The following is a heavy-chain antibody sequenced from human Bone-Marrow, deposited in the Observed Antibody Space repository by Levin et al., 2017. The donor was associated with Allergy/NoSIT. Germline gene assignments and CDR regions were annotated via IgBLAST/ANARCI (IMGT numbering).Heavy chain of an antibody. D-gene: IGHD2-8*01. CDR3: ARLLGYGTRNAGQGIGVGGMDV. CDR2: ISPYTGNT. J-gene: IGHJ6*02. Sequence: GESLKISCKASGYTFTSYGVSWVRQAPGQGLEWMGWISPYTGNTYYSEKFQGRVTMTTDTSTTTAYMELRSLRSDDTAVYYCARLLGYGTRNAGQGIGVGGMDVWGQGTTVTV. V-gene: IGHV1-18*01. CDR1: GYTFTSYG.